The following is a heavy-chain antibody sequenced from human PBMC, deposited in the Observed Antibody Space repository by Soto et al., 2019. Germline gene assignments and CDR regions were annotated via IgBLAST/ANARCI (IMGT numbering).Heavy chain of an antibody. V-gene: IGHV2-5*01. CDR2: IYWNGEK. D-gene: IGHD6-13*01. CDR3: AHRIAAPGRTLDY. Sequence: QITLKESGPTLVSPTQTLTLTCTVSGFSLRTDAVGVAWIRQSPGKALEWLGIIYWNGEKPYKSSLQTRLTITRDTSKNQVVLTMPDMAPLDTATYFCAHRIAAPGRTLDYWGQGVLVTVSS. J-gene: IGHJ4*02. CDR1: GFSLRTDAVG.